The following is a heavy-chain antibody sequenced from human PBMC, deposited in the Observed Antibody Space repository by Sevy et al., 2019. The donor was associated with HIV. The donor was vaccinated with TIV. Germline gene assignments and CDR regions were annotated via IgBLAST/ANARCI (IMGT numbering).Heavy chain of an antibody. D-gene: IGHD4-17*01. CDR1: GVTFSSYG. CDR3: ARAGVVVYGDPKYYFDY. V-gene: IGHV3-30*03. J-gene: IGHJ4*02. Sequence: GGSLRLSCAASGVTFSSYGIHWVRQAPGKGLEWVAVISYDGSKKNHAESMKGRFTISRDNSKNTLYLEMSSLRPQDTAVDYCARAGVVVYGDPKYYFDYWGQGTLVTVSS. CDR2: ISYDGSKK.